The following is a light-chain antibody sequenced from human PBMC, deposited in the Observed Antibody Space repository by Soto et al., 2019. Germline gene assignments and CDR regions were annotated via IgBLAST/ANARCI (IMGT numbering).Light chain of an antibody. CDR2: GAS. J-gene: IGKJ2*01. Sequence: DIQMTQSPSFLSASVGDRVTITCRASQGIDNFLNWYQQKPGKAPKLLIYGASSLQSGVPSRFSGSGSGTDFTLTITSLQPEDSATYHCQQRYKTSLSSFGQGTKVDIK. V-gene: IGKV1-39*01. CDR1: QGIDNF. CDR3: QQRYKTSLSS.